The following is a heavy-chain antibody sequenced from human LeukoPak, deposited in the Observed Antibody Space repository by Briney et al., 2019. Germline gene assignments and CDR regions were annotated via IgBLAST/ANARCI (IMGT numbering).Heavy chain of an antibody. D-gene: IGHD3-22*01. CDR1: GGSVSSGISY. J-gene: IGHJ3*02. CDR3: ARGGRYYYDSSGSYHDVFDI. Sequence: SETLFLTCSVSGGSVSSGISYWSWIRQPPGEGLEWIAYISDSGGSDYNPSLRGRVTISLDTSKNQFSLRLTSVTAADTAVYYCARGGRYYYDSSGSYHDVFDIWGQGTRVTVSS. V-gene: IGHV4-61*01. CDR2: ISDSGGS.